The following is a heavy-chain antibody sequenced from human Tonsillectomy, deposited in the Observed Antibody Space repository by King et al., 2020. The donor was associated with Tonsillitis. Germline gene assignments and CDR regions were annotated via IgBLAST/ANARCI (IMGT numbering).Heavy chain of an antibody. CDR2: IYYSWST. V-gene: IGHV4-39*01. CDR1: GGSISSSSYY. J-gene: IGHJ4*02. D-gene: IGHD4-17*01. CDR3: ARLTSTVTAAY. Sequence: QLQESGPGLVKPSETLSLTCTVSGGSISSSSYYWGWIRQPPGKGLEWIGSIYYSWSTYYNPSLKSRVTISVDTSKNQFSLKLSPVTAADTAVYYCARLTSTVTAAYWGQGTLVTVSS.